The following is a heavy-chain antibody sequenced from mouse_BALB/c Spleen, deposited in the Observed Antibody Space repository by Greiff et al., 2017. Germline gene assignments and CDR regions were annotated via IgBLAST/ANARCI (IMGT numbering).Heavy chain of an antibody. Sequence: VQLQQSGPELVKPGASVKIPCKASGYTFTDYNMDWVKQSHGKSLEWIGDINPNNGGTIYNQKFKGKATLTVDKSSSTAYMELRSLTSEDTAVYYCARKLLRNRAMDYWGQGTSVTVSS. CDR2: INPNNGGT. V-gene: IGHV1-18*01. J-gene: IGHJ4*01. CDR1: GYTFTDYN. CDR3: ARKLLRNRAMDY. D-gene: IGHD1-1*01.